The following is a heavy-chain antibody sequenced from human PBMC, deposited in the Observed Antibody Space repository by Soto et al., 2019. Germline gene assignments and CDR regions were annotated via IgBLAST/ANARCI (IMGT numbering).Heavy chain of an antibody. J-gene: IGHJ4*02. V-gene: IGHV4-59*01. D-gene: IGHD6-6*01. CDR2: VDYSGST. Sequence: PSETLSLTCTISGDSISSYYWSWIRQPPGRGLEWIGYVDYSGSTNYNPSLKSRVTISVDTSKNQFSLRLSSVTAADTAVYYCARSPYSSSSHFDFWGQGILVTVSS. CDR1: GDSISSYY. CDR3: ARSPYSSSSHFDF.